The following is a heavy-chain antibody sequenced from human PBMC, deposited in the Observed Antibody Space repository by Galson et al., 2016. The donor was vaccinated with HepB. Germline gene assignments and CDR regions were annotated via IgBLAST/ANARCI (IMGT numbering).Heavy chain of an antibody. CDR2: LTGRGDST. CDR1: GFTFRNHA. V-gene: IGHV3-23*01. CDR3: ARDGGNPRWYFDL. Sequence: SLRLSCAASGFTFRNHAMSWVRQAPGKGLEWVLGLTGRGDSTYYADSVTGRFTISRDNSRNTLHLQMNSLRVEDTAIYYCARDGGNPRWYFDLWGRGTLVIVSS. D-gene: IGHD4-23*01. J-gene: IGHJ2*01.